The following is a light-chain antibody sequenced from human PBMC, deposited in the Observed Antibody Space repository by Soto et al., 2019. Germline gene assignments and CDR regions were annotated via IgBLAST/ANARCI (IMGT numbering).Light chain of an antibody. J-gene: IGKJ2*01. CDR2: GAS. V-gene: IGKV3-20*01. CDR3: QQYGNSPQT. Sequence: EIVLTQYPGTLSLSPGEGATLSCRASQSVSGTYLAWYQQKPGQAPRLLIYGASSRATGIPDRFSGSGSGTDFTLTISRLEPEDFAVYYCQQYGNSPQTFGQGTKLEIK. CDR1: QSVSGTY.